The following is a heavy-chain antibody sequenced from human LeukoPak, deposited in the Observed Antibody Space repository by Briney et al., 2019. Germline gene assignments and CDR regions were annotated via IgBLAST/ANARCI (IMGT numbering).Heavy chain of an antibody. V-gene: IGHV1-2*06. CDR2: INPNSGGT. D-gene: IGHD6-6*01. CDR1: GYTFTGYY. Sequence: ASVKVSCKASGYTFTGYYMHCVRQAPGQGLEWMGRINPNSGGTNYAQKFQGRVTMTRDTSISTAYMELSRLRSDDTAVYYCARDHSSSKNYYYYMDVWGKGTTVTVSS. J-gene: IGHJ6*03. CDR3: ARDHSSSKNYYYYMDV.